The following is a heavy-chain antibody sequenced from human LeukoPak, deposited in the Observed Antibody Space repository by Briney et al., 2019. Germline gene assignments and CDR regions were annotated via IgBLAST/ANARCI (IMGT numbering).Heavy chain of an antibody. CDR1: GGSINSGGYY. CDR3: ASLYYFDSIGYYYGKADI. J-gene: IGHJ3*02. D-gene: IGHD3-22*01. CDR2: IYYSGRT. V-gene: IGHV4-31*03. Sequence: SQTLSLTCTVSGGSINSGGYYWSWIRQLPGKGLECIGFIYYSGRTFYNPSLQSRVTISIDTSKNQFSLKLSSVTAADTAVYYCASLYYFDSIGYYYGKADIWGQGTMVTVSS.